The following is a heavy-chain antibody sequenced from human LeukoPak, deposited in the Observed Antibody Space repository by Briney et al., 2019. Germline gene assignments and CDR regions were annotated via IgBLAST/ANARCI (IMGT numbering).Heavy chain of an antibody. CDR2: IYYSGST. Sequence: SETLSLTCTVSGGSISSSRYYWGWIRQPPGKGLEWIGSIYYSGSTYYNPSLKSRVTISVDTSKNQFSLKLSSVTAADTAVYYCARDFRDLFDYWGQGTLVTVSS. CDR3: ARDFRDLFDY. J-gene: IGHJ4*02. D-gene: IGHD5-24*01. CDR1: GGSISSSRYY. V-gene: IGHV4-39*07.